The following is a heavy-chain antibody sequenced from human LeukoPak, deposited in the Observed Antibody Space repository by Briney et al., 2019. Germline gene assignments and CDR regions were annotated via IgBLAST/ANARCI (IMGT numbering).Heavy chain of an antibody. Sequence: SETLSLTCTVSGGSISSYYWNWIRQPAGKGLEWIGRIYTSGSTNYNPSLKSRVTMSVDTSKNQFSLKLSSVTAADTAVYYCARDSRSYYYGSGSYYGSGMDVWGQGTTVTVSS. D-gene: IGHD3-10*01. CDR1: GGSISSYY. CDR3: ARDSRSYYYGSGSYYGSGMDV. CDR2: IYTSGST. J-gene: IGHJ6*02. V-gene: IGHV4-4*07.